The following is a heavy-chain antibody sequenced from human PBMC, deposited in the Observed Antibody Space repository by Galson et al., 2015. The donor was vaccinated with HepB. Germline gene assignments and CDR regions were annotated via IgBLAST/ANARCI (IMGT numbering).Heavy chain of an antibody. CDR2: IKQDGSEK. V-gene: IGHV3-7*03. J-gene: IGHJ4*02. D-gene: IGHD6-13*01. CDR1: GFTFSSYW. CDR3: IIAAVGGFDY. Sequence: SLRLSCAASGFTFSSYWMSWVRQAPGKGLEWVANIKQDGSEKYYVDSVKGRFTISRDNAKNSLYLQMNSLRAEDTAVYHCIIAAVGGFDYWGQGTLVTVSS.